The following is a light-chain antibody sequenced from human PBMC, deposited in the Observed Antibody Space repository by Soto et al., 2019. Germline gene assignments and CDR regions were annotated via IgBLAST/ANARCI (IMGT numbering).Light chain of an antibody. CDR3: QQYGSSPRT. CDR2: GAS. V-gene: IGKV3-20*01. Sequence: EIGLKKSPVTVSSFQGDRVSLSCRASHSVYDNSLAWYQRHPGRAPRLLIYGASRRATGIPDRFSGSGYGVDFSLTISRLEPEDFAVYYCQQYGSSPRTFGHVTKV. J-gene: IGKJ1*01. CDR1: HSVYDNS.